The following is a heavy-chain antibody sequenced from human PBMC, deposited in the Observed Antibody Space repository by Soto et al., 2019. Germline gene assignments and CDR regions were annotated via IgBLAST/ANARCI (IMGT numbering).Heavy chain of an antibody. Sequence: PGGSLRLSCAASGFTFSSYSMNWVRQAPGKGLEWVSSISSSSSYIYYADSVKGRFTISRDNAKNSLYLQMNSLRAEDTAVYYWVLDLHIVLPSIDYWGQGTLVTVFS. CDR1: GFTFSSYS. CDR3: VLDLHIVLPSIDY. V-gene: IGHV3-21*01. CDR2: ISSSSSYI. D-gene: IGHD5-12*01. J-gene: IGHJ4*02.